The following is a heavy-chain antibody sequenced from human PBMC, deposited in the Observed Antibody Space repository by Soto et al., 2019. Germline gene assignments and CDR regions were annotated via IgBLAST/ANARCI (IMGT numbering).Heavy chain of an antibody. D-gene: IGHD6-13*01. Sequence: GGSLRLSCTASGFTFSSHAMTWVRQAPGKGLEWVSGLSDSGGSTYYADSVKGRFTISRDNSMNTLYLQMNTLRAEDTAVYYCEKVSSSWYSGFFDFWGQGTLVTVSS. CDR3: EKVSSSWYSGFFDF. V-gene: IGHV3-23*01. J-gene: IGHJ4*02. CDR2: LSDSGGST. CDR1: GFTFSSHA.